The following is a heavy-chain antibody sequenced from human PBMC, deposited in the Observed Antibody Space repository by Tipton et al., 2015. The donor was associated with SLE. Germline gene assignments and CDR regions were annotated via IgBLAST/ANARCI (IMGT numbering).Heavy chain of an antibody. CDR2: ISWNSGSI. CDR1: GFTFDDYA. D-gene: IGHD2-15*01. Sequence: SLRLSCAASGFTFDDYAMHWVLQVPGKGLEWVSGISWNSGSIGYADSVKGRFTISRDNAKNSLYLQMNSLRAEDTAVYYCAKASVIVVMVAAFDYWGQGTLVTVSS. V-gene: IGHV3-9*01. CDR3: AKASVIVVMVAAFDY. J-gene: IGHJ4*02.